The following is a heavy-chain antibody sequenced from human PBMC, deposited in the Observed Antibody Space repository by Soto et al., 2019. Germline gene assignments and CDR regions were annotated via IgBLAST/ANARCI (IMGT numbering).Heavy chain of an antibody. J-gene: IGHJ6*03. V-gene: IGHV3-15*01. D-gene: IGHD5-12*01. Sequence: EDPLVESGGGLVKPGGSLRLSCAASGFTFRNAWMSWVRQAPGKGLEWVGRIKTNTDGGTTDYAAPVKDRFTISRDDSKHTLFLQMHSLKPEDTAVYSCTTGVGHRPVLSSGYPYYSLDVWGKGTTVTASS. CDR2: IKTNTDGGTT. CDR3: TTGVGHRPVLSSGYPYYSLDV. CDR1: GFTFRNAW.